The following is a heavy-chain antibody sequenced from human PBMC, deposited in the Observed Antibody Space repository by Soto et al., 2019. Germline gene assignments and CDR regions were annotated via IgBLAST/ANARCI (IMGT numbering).Heavy chain of an antibody. V-gene: IGHV4-39*01. CDR1: GGSISSSRYY. D-gene: IGHD1-26*01. J-gene: IGHJ5*02. Sequence: PETLSLTCTVSGGSISSSRYYWGWIRQPPGKRLEWIGSIYYSGSTYYNPSLKSRVTISVDTSKNQFSLKLSSVTAADTAVYYCARPDPSIVGATTNWFXPWGQGTLVXVSS. CDR2: IYYSGST. CDR3: ARPDPSIVGATTNWFXP.